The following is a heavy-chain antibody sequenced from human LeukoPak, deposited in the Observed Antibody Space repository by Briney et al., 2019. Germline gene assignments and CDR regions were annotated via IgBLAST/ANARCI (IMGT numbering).Heavy chain of an antibody. CDR1: GGSISSSSYY. D-gene: IGHD3-22*01. J-gene: IGHJ4*02. CDR3: SRLYFDSSGYYYRRSISYFDY. CDR2: IYYSGST. V-gene: IGHV4-39*01. Sequence: SETLSLTCTVSGGSISSSSYYWGWIRQPPGKGLEWIGSIYYSGSTYYNPSLKSRVTISVDTSKNQFSLKLSSVTAADTAVYYCSRLYFDSSGYYYRRSISYFDYWGQGTLVTVSS.